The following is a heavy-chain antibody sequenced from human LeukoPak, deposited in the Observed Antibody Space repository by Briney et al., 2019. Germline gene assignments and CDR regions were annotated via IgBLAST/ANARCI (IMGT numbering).Heavy chain of an antibody. V-gene: IGHV1-46*01. CDR3: ARAPYYDFWSGPPRDNYYYYMDV. Sequence: ASVKVSCKASGYTFTSYYMHWVRQAPGQGLEWMGIINPSGGSTSYAQKFQGRVTMTRDTSTSTVYMELSSLRSEDTAVYYCARAPYYDFWSGPPRDNYYYYMDVWGKGTTVTVSS. D-gene: IGHD3-3*01. CDR2: INPSGGST. J-gene: IGHJ6*03. CDR1: GYTFTSYY.